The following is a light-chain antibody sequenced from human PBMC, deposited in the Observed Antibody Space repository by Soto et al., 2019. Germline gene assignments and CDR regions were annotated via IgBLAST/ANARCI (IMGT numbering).Light chain of an antibody. CDR1: QYISSH. V-gene: IGKV1-8*01. Sequence: AIRMTQSPSSFSASTGDRVTITCRASQYISSHLAWYQVKPGKAPRLLIYTASYLESGVPSRFSGSGSGTDFTLTLSSLQSEDFAVYYCLQYFSYPLNFGGGTKVEIK. J-gene: IGKJ4*01. CDR3: LQYFSYPLN. CDR2: TAS.